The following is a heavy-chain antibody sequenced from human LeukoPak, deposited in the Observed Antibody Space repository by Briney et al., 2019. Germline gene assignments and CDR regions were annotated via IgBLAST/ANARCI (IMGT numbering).Heavy chain of an antibody. V-gene: IGHV1-8*01. CDR1: GYTFTSYD. CDR3: ARWWRSSENWFHP. CDR2: MTSNSGNT. J-gene: IGHJ5*02. Sequence: ASVKVSCKASGYTFTSYDINWVRQATGQGLECMGWMTSNSGNTGYAQKCQDRVTMTRNTSISTAYMELSSLRSEDTAVDYCARWWRSSENWFHPWGQGPLVTVSS. D-gene: IGHD6-6*01.